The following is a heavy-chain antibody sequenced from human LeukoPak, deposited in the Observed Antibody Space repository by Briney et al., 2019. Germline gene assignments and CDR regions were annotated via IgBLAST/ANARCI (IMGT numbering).Heavy chain of an antibody. D-gene: IGHD3-10*01. CDR1: GGSFSGYY. Sequence: SETLSLTCAVYGGSFSGYYWSWIRQPPGKGVEGIGEINHSGSTNYNPSLKSRVTISVDTSKNQFSLKLSSVAAADTAVYYCARSRGNYGSGTLRNYFDYWGQGTLVTVSS. J-gene: IGHJ4*02. CDR2: INHSGST. CDR3: ARSRGNYGSGTLRNYFDY. V-gene: IGHV4-34*01.